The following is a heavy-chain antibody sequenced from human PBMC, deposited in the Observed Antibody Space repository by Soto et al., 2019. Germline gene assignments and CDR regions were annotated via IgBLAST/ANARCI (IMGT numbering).Heavy chain of an antibody. J-gene: IGHJ4*02. CDR2: ISAYNGNT. Sequence: QFQLVQSGAEVKKPGASVKVSCKASGYTFTSYGISWVRQAPGQGLEWMGWISAYNGNTNYAQKLQGRVTMTTDTSTSTAYMELRSLRSDDTAVYYCARGPLRNCPYGDCSNDYWGQGTLVTVSS. V-gene: IGHV1-18*01. CDR1: GYTFTSYG. D-gene: IGHD4-17*01. CDR3: ARGPLRNCPYGDCSNDY.